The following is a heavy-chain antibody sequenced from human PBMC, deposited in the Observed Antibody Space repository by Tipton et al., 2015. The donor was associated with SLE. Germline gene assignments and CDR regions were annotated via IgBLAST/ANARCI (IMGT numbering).Heavy chain of an antibody. Sequence: TLSLTCTVSGGSISSYYWSWIRQPPGKGLEWIGYIYYSGSTYYNPSLKSRLTISGDTSKNQFSLHLTSVTAADTAVYYCARGRRVTTDEGLGYWGQGTLVTVSS. CDR2: IYYSGST. CDR1: GGSISSYY. D-gene: IGHD4-17*01. V-gene: IGHV4-59*01. CDR3: ARGRRVTTDEGLGY. J-gene: IGHJ4*02.